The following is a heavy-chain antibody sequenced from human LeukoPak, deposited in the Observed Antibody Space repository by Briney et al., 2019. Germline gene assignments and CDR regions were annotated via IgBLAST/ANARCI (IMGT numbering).Heavy chain of an antibody. CDR1: GVSISSYY. J-gene: IGHJ5*02. CDR2: VFYSGST. D-gene: IGHD3-22*01. Sequence: SETLSLTCTVSGVSISSYYWTWLRQPPGKGLEWIGYVFYSGSTKYNPSLKSRVTISLDTSKKQFSLKLTSVTAADTAVYYCARDDYYDSRGYFNWFDPWGQGTLVTVSS. CDR3: ARDDYYDSRGYFNWFDP. V-gene: IGHV4-59*01.